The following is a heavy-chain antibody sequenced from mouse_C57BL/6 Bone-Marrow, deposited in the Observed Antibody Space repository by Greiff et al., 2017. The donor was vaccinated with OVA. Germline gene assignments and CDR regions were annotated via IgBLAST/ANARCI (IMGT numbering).Heavy chain of an antibody. V-gene: IGHV1-39*01. CDR2: INPNYGTT. D-gene: IGHD2-5*01. CDR3: ARDSNYLYYFDY. Sequence: LVESGASVKISCKASGYSFTDYNMNWVKQSNGKSLEWIGVINPNYGTTSYNQKFKGKATLTVDQSSSTAYMQLNSLTSEDSAVYYCARDSNYLYYFDYWGQGTTLTVSS. CDR1: GYSFTDYN. J-gene: IGHJ2*01.